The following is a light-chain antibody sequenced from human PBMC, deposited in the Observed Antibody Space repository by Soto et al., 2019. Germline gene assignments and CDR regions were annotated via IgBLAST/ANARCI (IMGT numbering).Light chain of an antibody. CDR2: GAC. Sequence: EIVLTQSPGTLSLSPGERATLSCRASQSISSNYLAWYQQKPGQAPRLLIYGACSRATGIPDRFSGRGSGTDFTLTISRLEPEDFAVYYCQQYGSSPWMFGQGTKVEIK. V-gene: IGKV3-20*01. J-gene: IGKJ1*01. CDR3: QQYGSSPWM. CDR1: QSISSNY.